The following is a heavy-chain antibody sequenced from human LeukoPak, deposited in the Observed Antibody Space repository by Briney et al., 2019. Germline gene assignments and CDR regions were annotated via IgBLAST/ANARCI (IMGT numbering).Heavy chain of an antibody. CDR1: GFSFSSYE. V-gene: IGHV3-48*03. J-gene: IGHJ4*02. CDR3: ARANTIFGVEPDYYFDY. CDR2: ISSSGGNI. Sequence: SGGSLRLSCAASGFSFSSYEMIWVRQAPGKGLEWISYISSSGGNIHYADSVKGRFTISRDNAKNSLYLQMNSLRVEDTAVYYCARANTIFGVEPDYYFDYWGQGTLVSVSS. D-gene: IGHD3-3*01.